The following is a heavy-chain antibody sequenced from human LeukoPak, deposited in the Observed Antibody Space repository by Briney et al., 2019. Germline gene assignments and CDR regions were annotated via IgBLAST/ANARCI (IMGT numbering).Heavy chain of an antibody. CDR3: ARDGKVRRFLGWPLEGFDP. CDR1: GGTFSSYA. Sequence: SVKVSCKASGGTFSSYAISWVRQAPGQGLEWMGGIIPIFGTANYAQKFQGRVTITADESTSTAYMELSSLRSEDTAVYYCARDGKVRRFLGWPLEGFDPGGQGPLVTVSS. CDR2: IIPIFGTA. V-gene: IGHV1-69*13. J-gene: IGHJ5*02. D-gene: IGHD3-3*01.